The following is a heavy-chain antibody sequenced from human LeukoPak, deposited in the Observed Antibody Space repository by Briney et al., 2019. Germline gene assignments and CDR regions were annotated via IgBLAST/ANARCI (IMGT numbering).Heavy chain of an antibody. CDR1: GYTLTELS. D-gene: IGHD6-13*01. Sequence: ASVKVSCTVSGYTLTELSMHWVRQAPGKGLEWMGGFDPEDGETIYAQKFQGRVTMTEDTSTDTAYMELSSLRSEDTAVYYCATVDRYSSSWYNHNWFDPWGQGTLVTVSS. V-gene: IGHV1-24*01. J-gene: IGHJ5*02. CDR2: FDPEDGET. CDR3: ATVDRYSSSWYNHNWFDP.